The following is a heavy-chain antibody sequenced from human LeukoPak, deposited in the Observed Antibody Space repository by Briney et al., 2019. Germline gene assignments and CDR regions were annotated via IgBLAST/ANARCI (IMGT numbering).Heavy chain of an antibody. CDR3: AKDLGWELLLCAFDI. V-gene: IGHV3-30*02. CDR2: IHYDGSNK. Sequence: PGGSLRLSCAASGFTFSNYGMHWVRQAPGKGLDWVAFIHYDGSNKYYADSVKGRFTISRDDSKNTLYLQMNSLRAEDTALYYCAKDLGWELLLCAFDIWGQGTMVTVSS. D-gene: IGHD1-26*01. J-gene: IGHJ3*02. CDR1: GFTFSNYG.